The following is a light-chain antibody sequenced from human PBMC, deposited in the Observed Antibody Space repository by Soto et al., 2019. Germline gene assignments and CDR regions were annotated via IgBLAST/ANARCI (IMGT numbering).Light chain of an antibody. CDR2: DAS. CDR1: QSVSSY. CDR3: QQRRNWLCT. J-gene: IGKJ3*01. Sequence: EIVLTQSPATLSLSPGERATLSCRASQSVSSYLAWYQQNPGQAPRLLIYDASNRATGIPARFSGSGSGTDFTLTISSLEPEDFAVYYCQQRRNWLCTFGHGTKVDIK. V-gene: IGKV3-11*01.